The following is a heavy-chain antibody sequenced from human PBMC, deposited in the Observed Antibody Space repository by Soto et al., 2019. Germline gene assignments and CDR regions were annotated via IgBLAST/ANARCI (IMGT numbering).Heavy chain of an antibody. D-gene: IGHD2-15*01. Sequence: PGGSLRLSCTASGFNLISYSMNWVRQAPGKGLEWLSYIRSADGAIYYADSVKGRFTISSDSAKNSLYLHMNSLRVEDTAVYYCARDSQWSFGFWGQGTQVTVS. CDR2: IRSADGAI. V-gene: IGHV3-48*01. J-gene: IGHJ4*02. CDR3: ARDSQWSFGF. CDR1: GFNLISYS.